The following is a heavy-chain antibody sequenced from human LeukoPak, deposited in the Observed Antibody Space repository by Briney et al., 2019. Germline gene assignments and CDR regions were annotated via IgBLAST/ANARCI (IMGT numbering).Heavy chain of an antibody. Sequence: PGGSLRLSCAASGFTFSSNDMTWVRQTPGKGLEWVSIIYSGGNTYYADSVKGGFTISRDNSKNTLYLQMNSLRAEDTAVFYCARDRPGDGYFDYWGQGTLVTVSS. CDR2: IYSGGNT. D-gene: IGHD3-10*01. CDR3: ARDRPGDGYFDY. V-gene: IGHV3-66*01. CDR1: GFTFSSND. J-gene: IGHJ4*02.